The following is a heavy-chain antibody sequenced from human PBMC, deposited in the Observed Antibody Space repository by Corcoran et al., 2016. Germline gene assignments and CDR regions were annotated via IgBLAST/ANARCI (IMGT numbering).Heavy chain of an antibody. V-gene: IGHV4-38-2*02. Sequence: QVQLQESGPGLVKPSETLSLTCTVSGYSISSGYSWGWIRQPPGTGLEWIANIYHGGTTYYNPSLKTRVTISVDTSKNQFSLKLSSVTAADTAVDYCARGGRVVTNPEFDYWGQGTLVTVSS. D-gene: IGHD2-21*02. J-gene: IGHJ4*02. CDR2: IYHGGTT. CDR3: ARGGRVVTNPEFDY. CDR1: GYSISSGYS.